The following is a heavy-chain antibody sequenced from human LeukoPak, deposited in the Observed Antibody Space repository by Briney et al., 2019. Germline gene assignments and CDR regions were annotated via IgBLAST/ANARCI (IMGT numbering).Heavy chain of an antibody. J-gene: IGHJ6*04. CDR2: ISSSISYI. CDR3: AELGITMIGGV. V-gene: IGHV3-21*01. Sequence: GGSLRLSCAASGFTFSSYTMNWVRQAPGKGLEWVSSISSSISYIYYADSVKGRFTISRDNAKNSLYLQMNSLRAEDTAVYYCAELGITMIGGVWGKGTTVTISS. D-gene: IGHD3-10*02. CDR1: GFTFSSYT.